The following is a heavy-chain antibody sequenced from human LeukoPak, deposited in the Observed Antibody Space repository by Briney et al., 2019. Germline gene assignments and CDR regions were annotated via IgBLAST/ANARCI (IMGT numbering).Heavy chain of an antibody. CDR2: IYYSGST. D-gene: IGHD2-15*01. CDR3: ARDTGYCSGGSCSTGAFDI. V-gene: IGHV4-59*01. Sequence: SETLSLTCTVSGSSISSYYWSWIRQPPGKGLEWIGYIYYSGSTNYNPSLKSRVTISVDTSKNQFSLKLSSVTAADTAVYYCARDTGYCSGGSCSTGAFDIWGQGTMVTASS. CDR1: GSSISSYY. J-gene: IGHJ3*02.